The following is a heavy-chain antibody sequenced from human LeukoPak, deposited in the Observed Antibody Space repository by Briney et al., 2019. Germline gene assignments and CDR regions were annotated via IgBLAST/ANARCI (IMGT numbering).Heavy chain of an antibody. CDR3: AREGSAVAGTD. D-gene: IGHD6-19*01. CDR1: GGXISINTC. V-gene: IGHV4-4*02. CDR2: ISHSGST. Sequence: SGTLSLTCAVSGGXISINTCRSWVRQPPGKGLEWIGEISHSGSTNYNPSLKSRVTMSVDKSKNQFSLQLSSVTAADTAVYYCAREGSAVAGTDWGQGTLVTVSS. J-gene: IGHJ4*02.